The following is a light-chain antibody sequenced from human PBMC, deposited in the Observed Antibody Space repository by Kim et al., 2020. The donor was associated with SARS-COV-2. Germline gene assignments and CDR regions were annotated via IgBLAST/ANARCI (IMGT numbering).Light chain of an antibody. Sequence: GQSITISCTGSNSDVGNYNYVSWFQQHPGKAPKLMLYDVSKRPSGVSDRFSGSKSGNTASLTISGLQAEDEANYYCSSYTSSSTWVFGGGTKVTVL. CDR1: NSDVGNYNY. CDR3: SSYTSSSTWV. V-gene: IGLV2-14*04. CDR2: DVS. J-gene: IGLJ3*02.